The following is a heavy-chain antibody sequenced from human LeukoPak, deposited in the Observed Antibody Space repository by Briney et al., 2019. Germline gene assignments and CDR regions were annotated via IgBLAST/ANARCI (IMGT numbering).Heavy chain of an antibody. J-gene: IGHJ4*02. V-gene: IGHV3-30*18. CDR2: ISYDGGNK. CDR1: GFTFSSYG. Sequence: GGSLRLSCAPSGFTFSSYGMHWVRQAPGKGPEWVAAISYDGGNKYYADPVKGRFTISRDNSKNTLYLQMNSLRAEDTAVYYCAKGRFYSSTPHADFDYWGQGTLVTVSS. CDR3: AKGRFYSSTPHADFDY. D-gene: IGHD6-13*01.